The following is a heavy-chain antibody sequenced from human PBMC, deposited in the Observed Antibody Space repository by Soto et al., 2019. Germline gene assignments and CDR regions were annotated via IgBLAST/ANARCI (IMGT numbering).Heavy chain of an antibody. CDR3: ARGDIRDY. D-gene: IGHD5-12*01. Sequence: EVQLLESGGGLVQPGGSLRLSCAASGFTFTSSVMTWVRQAPGDGLEWVSGISASGGNTHYAESVKGRFTISRDNSKSTLYLQMNSLRAEDTAVYYCARGDIRDYWGQGTLVTVSS. J-gene: IGHJ4*02. CDR1: GFTFTSSV. V-gene: IGHV3-23*01. CDR2: ISASGGNT.